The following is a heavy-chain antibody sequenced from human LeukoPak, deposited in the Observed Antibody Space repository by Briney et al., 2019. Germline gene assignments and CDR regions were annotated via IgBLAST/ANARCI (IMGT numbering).Heavy chain of an antibody. CDR2: IRSKAYGGTT. D-gene: IGHD6-13*01. CDR1: GFTFGDYA. Sequence: TGGSLRLSCTASGFTFGDYAMSWFRQAPGKGLEWVGFIRSKAYGGTTEYAASVKGRFTISRDDSKSIAYLQMNSLKTEDTAVYYCTTGSVSSSWYKVKVGVYWGQGTLVTVSS. J-gene: IGHJ4*02. CDR3: TTGSVSSSWYKVKVGVY. V-gene: IGHV3-49*03.